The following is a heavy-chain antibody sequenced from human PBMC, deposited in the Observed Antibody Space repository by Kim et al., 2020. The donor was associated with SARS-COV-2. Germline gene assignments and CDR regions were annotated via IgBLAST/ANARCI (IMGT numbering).Heavy chain of an antibody. V-gene: IGHV4-59*13. CDR2: IYYSGST. CDR1: GGSISSYY. CDR3: ARAKGISTFDY. J-gene: IGHJ4*02. Sequence: SETLSLTCTVSGGSISSYYWSWIRQPPGKGLEWIGYIYYSGSTNYNPSLKSRVTISVDTSKNQFSLKLSSVTAADTAVYYCARAKGISTFDYWGQGTLVTVSS. D-gene: IGHD5-12*01.